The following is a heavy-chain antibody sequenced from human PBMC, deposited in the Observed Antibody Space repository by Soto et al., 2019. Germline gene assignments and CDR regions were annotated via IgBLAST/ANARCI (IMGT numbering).Heavy chain of an antibody. J-gene: IGHJ4*02. CDR2: ISSDGGTT. CDR1: GFTFSHYT. D-gene: IGHD4-17*01. V-gene: IGHV3-64*02. CDR3: ARAEAVTIGFTIHYFFDF. Sequence: GGSLRLSCAVSGFTFSHYTMHWFRQAPGRRLEYVSAISSDGGTTYYADSVRGRFTISRDNSKNMLYLQMGNLRSEDTGLYLCARAEAVTIGFTIHYFFDFWGRGTLVTVSS.